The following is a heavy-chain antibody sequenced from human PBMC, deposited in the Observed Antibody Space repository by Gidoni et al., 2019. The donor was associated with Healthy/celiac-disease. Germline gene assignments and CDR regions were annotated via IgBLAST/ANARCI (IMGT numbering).Heavy chain of an antibody. V-gene: IGHV4-38-2*01. D-gene: IGHD3-16*01. Sequence: QVQLQESGPGRVKPSETLSLTCAVSGYSISSGYYWGWIRQPPGKGLEWIGSIYHSGSTYSNPSLKSRVTISVDTSKNQFSLKLSSVTAADTAVYYCARGGRDDAFDIWGQGTMVTVSS. CDR2: IYHSGST. J-gene: IGHJ3*02. CDR1: GYSISSGYY. CDR3: ARGGRDDAFDI.